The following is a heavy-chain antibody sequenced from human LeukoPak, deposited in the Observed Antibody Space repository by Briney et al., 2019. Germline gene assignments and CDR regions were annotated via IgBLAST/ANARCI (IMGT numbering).Heavy chain of an antibody. J-gene: IGHJ4*02. Sequence: PSETLSLTCTVSGGSISSSSYYWGWIRQPPGKGLEWIGSIYYSGSTYYNPSLKSRVTKSVDTSKNQFSLKLSSVTAADTAVYYCARDRYCSSTSCYPFDYWGQGTLVTVSS. D-gene: IGHD2-2*01. V-gene: IGHV4-39*01. CDR1: GGSISSSSYY. CDR2: IYYSGST. CDR3: ARDRYCSSTSCYPFDY.